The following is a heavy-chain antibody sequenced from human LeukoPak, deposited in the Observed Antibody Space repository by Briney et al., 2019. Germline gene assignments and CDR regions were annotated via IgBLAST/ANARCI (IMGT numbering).Heavy chain of an antibody. CDR2: IKSKTGGGTT. CDR3: TTDPGQQLGLGY. D-gene: IGHD6-13*01. J-gene: IGHJ4*02. V-gene: IGHV3-15*07. CDR1: GFTFSTYL. Sequence: GGSLRLSCAASGFTFSTYLMNWVRQAPGKGLEWVGRIKSKTGGGTTDYAAPVKGRFTISRDDSKNTLYLQMNSLKTEDTAVYYCTTDPGQQLGLGYWGQGTLVTVSS.